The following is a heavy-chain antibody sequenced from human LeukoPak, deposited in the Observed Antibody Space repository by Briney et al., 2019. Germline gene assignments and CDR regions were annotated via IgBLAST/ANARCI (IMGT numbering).Heavy chain of an antibody. D-gene: IGHD3-3*01. J-gene: IGHJ4*02. CDR2: INPNSGGT. Sequence: ASVKVSCKASGYTFTGYYMHWVRQAPGQGLEWMGWINPNSGGTNYAQKFQGRVTMSRDTSISTAYMELSRLRSDDTAVYYCARGDFWSGYYYYFDYWGQGTLVAVSS. CDR3: ARGDFWSGYYYYFDY. CDR1: GYTFTGYY. V-gene: IGHV1-2*02.